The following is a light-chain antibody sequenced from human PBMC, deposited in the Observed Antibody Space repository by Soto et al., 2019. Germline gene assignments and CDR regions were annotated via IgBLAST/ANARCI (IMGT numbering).Light chain of an antibody. CDR3: QQYNSYPWT. V-gene: IGKV1-5*03. J-gene: IGKJ1*01. Sequence: DIQMTQSPSTLSASVGDRVTITCRASQSISSRLAWYQQKPGKAPKVLIYKASSLESGVPSRFSGSGSGTEFTLTISSMQPDDFATYYCQQYNSYPWTFGQGTKGQIK. CDR1: QSISSR. CDR2: KAS.